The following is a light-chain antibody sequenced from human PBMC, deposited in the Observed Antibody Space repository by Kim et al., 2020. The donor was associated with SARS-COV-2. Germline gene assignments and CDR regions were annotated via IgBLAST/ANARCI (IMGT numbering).Light chain of an antibody. CDR1: TNNVCAQV. V-gene: IGLV10-54*01. Sequence: STTLPCPRNTNNVCAQVAACLQQHQRHPPKLLSYKNIHRPSGISERLSASKSVSPASLTITGLQPEDEADYYCSACDSSLSAWLFGGGTQLTVL. J-gene: IGLJ3*02. CDR3: SACDSSLSAWL. CDR2: KNI.